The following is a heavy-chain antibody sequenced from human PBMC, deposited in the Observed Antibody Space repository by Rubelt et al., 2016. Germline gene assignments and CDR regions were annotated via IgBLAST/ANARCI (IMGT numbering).Heavy chain of an antibody. Sequence: QQQLQESGPGLVKPLETLSLTCTVSGGSISSSSYYWGWIRQPPGKGLEWIGSIYYSGRTYYNPSLKSRVTIFVETSKNQCSLKLSAVTAADTAVYYCARGDRSGSYHFDLWGRGTLVTVSS. CDR3: ARGDRSGSYHFDL. CDR1: GGSISSSSYY. V-gene: IGHV4-39*01. J-gene: IGHJ2*01. D-gene: IGHD1-26*01. CDR2: IYYSGRT.